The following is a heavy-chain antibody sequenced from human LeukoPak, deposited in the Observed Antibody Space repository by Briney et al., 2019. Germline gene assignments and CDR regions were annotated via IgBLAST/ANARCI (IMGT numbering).Heavy chain of an antibody. CDR2: IKSKVDGGTT. V-gene: IGHV3-15*07. CDR1: GFTFSNAW. Sequence: GGSLRLSCAASGFTFSNAWMNWVRQAPGKGLEWVGRIKSKVDGGTTDYAAPVKGRFTVSRDDSKDTLYLQMDSLKTEDTAVYYCTTYSSGPWHWGQGTLVTVSS. CDR3: TTYSSGPWH. J-gene: IGHJ4*02. D-gene: IGHD6-19*01.